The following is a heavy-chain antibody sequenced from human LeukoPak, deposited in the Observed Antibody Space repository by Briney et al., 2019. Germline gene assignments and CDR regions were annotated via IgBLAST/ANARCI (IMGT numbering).Heavy chain of an antibody. CDR2: IYYSGRN. J-gene: IGHJ6*03. Sequence: SETLSLTCTVSGGSISSYYWSWIRQPPGKGLEWIGYIYYSGRNNYNPSLKSRVTISVDTSKNQFSLKLSSVTAADTAVYYCARGGYHDSSRYDPAPYYYYMDVWGKGTTVTVSS. CDR1: GGSISSYY. CDR3: ARGGYHDSSRYDPAPYYYYMDV. D-gene: IGHD3-22*01. V-gene: IGHV4-59*01.